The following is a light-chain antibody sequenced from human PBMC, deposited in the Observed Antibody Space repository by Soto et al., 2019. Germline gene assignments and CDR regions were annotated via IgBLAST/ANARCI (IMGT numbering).Light chain of an antibody. J-gene: IGLJ1*01. V-gene: IGLV2-14*01. CDR1: SSDIAIYNF. Sequence: QSLLTQPASVSVSPAQSITISCTGTSSDIAIYNFVSWYQQHPGKAPRLMIFQVTNRPSGVSTRFSGSKSGNTASLTISGLQAEDEADYYCSSYTDSTDYVFGTGTKVTV. CDR2: QVT. CDR3: SSYTDSTDYV.